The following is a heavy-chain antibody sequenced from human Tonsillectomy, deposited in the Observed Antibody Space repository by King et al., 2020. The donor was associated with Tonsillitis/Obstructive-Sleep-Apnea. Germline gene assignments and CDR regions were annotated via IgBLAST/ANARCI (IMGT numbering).Heavy chain of an antibody. V-gene: IGHV4-59*01. CDR3: ARLVDYYYMDV. Sequence: QLQESGPGLVKPSETLSLTCAVSGDSISSYSWSWIRQPPGKGQEYIGYIFYLGSTNDNPTLKSRVTISVDTSKNQCSLNLSSVTAADTAVYYCARLVDYYYMDVWGKGTTVTVSS. J-gene: IGHJ6*03. CDR2: IFYLGST. D-gene: IGHD2-8*02. CDR1: GDSISSYS.